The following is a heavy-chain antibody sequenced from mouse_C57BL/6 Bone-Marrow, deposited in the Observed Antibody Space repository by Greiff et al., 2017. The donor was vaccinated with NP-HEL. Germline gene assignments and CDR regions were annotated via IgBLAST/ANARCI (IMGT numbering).Heavy chain of an antibody. V-gene: IGHV1-82*01. D-gene: IGHD1-1*01. CDR2: IYPGDGDT. Sequence: QVQLQQSGPELVKPGASVKISCKASGYAFSSSWMNWVKQRPGKGLEWIGRIYPGDGDTNYNGKFKGKATLTADKSSSTAYMQLSSLTSEDSAVYFCARSGNYYGSSYVWGQGTLVTVSA. CDR3: ARSGNYYGSSYV. CDR1: GYAFSSSW. J-gene: IGHJ3*01.